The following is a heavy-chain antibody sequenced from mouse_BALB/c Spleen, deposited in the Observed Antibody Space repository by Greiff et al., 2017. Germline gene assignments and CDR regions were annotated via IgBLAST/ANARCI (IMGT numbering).Heavy chain of an antibody. CDR3: ARHYGSSYNWYFDV. D-gene: IGHD1-1*01. V-gene: IGHV5-6-2*01. J-gene: IGHJ1*01. CDR1: GFTFSSYY. CDR2: INSNGGST. Sequence: DVQLVESGGGLVKLGGSLKLSCAASGFTFSSYYMSWVRQTPEKRLELVAAINSNGGSTYYPDTVKGRFTISRDNAKNTLYLQMSSLKSEDTALYYCARHYGSSYNWYFDVWGAGTTVTVSA.